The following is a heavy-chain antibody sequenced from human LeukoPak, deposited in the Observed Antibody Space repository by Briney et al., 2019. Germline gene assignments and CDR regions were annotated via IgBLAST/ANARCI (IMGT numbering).Heavy chain of an antibody. CDR2: ISYSGNT. J-gene: IGHJ3*02. CDR3: ARHCCSGPAKRVFDI. D-gene: IGHD2-15*01. V-gene: IGHV4-39*01. Sequence: SETLSLTCTASGGSIISSDYHWGWVRQPPGKGLEWIGTISYSGNTDYNPSLRSRVTISVDTSNNQFSLRLGSVTAADTAVYHCARHCCSGPAKRVFDIRGQGTMVTVSS. CDR1: GGSIISSDYH.